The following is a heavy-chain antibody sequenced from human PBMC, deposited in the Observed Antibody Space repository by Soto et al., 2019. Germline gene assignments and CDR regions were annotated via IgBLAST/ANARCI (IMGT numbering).Heavy chain of an antibody. Sequence: GGSPRLSCAASGFTFSSYWMSWVRQAPGKGLEWVANIKQDGSEKYYVDSVKGRFTISRDNAKNSLYLQMNSLRAEDTAVYYCARVYPPIMVYAMFDYWGQGTLVTVSS. CDR2: IKQDGSEK. V-gene: IGHV3-7*01. J-gene: IGHJ4*02. D-gene: IGHD2-8*01. CDR1: GFTFSSYW. CDR3: ARVYPPIMVYAMFDY.